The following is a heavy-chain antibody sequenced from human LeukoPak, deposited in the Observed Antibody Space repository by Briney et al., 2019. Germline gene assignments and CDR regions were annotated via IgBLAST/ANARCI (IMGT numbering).Heavy chain of an antibody. CDR3: ARDSDVPFDY. J-gene: IGHJ4*02. CDR2: IKQDGSEK. Sequence: PGGSLRLSCAGSGFTFSSYWMNWVRQAPEEGLEWVANIKQDGSEKDYVDSVKGRFTISRDNAKNSLYLQMNSLRAEDTAVYYCARDSDVPFDYWGQGTLVTVSS. D-gene: IGHD3-16*01. CDR1: GFTFSSYW. V-gene: IGHV3-7*01.